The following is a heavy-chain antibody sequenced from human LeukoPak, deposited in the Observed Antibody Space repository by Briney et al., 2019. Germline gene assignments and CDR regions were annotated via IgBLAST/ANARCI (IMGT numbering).Heavy chain of an antibody. CDR1: GFTFSSYA. CDR2: ISYDGSNK. Sequence: GGSLRLSCAASGFTFSSYAMHWVRQAPGKGLEWVAVISYDGSNKYYADSVKGRFTISGDNSKNTLYLQMNSLRAEDTAVYYCARDFWWNWGQGTLVTVSS. V-gene: IGHV3-30-3*01. CDR3: ARDFWWN. D-gene: IGHD3-3*01. J-gene: IGHJ4*02.